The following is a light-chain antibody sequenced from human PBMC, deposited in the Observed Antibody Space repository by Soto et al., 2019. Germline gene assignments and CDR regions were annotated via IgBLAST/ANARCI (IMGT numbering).Light chain of an antibody. CDR2: DAS. CDR1: QSVTTN. J-gene: IGKJ1*01. CDR3: QQRSNWPPWT. V-gene: IGKV3-11*01. Sequence: EVVVTQSPATLSVSPGERVTFSCRASQSVTTNLAWYQHKPGQSPRLLIYDASNRATGIPARFSGSGSGTDFTLTISSLEPEDFAVYYCQQRSNWPPWTFGQGTKVDI.